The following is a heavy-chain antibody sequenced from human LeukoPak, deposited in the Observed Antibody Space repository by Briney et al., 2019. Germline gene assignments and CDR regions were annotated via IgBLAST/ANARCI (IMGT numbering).Heavy chain of an antibody. CDR3: AKSLAAAGGIYYYYYMDV. V-gene: IGHV3-23*01. J-gene: IGHJ6*03. Sequence: GGSLRLSCAASGFTFSSYAMSWVRQAPGKGLEWVSAISGSGGSTYYADSVKGRFTISRDNSKNTLYLQMNSPRAEDTAAYYCAKSLAAAGGIYYYYYMDVWGKGTTVTVSS. CDR2: ISGSGGST. D-gene: IGHD6-13*01. CDR1: GFTFSSYA.